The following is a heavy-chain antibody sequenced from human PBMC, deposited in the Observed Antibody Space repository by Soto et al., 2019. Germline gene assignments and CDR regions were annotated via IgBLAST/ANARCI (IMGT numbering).Heavy chain of an antibody. Sequence: QVQLQESGPGLVKPSETLSLTCTVSGDFISGSYWSWIRQPPGMGLEWIGYVHGSGSTNYNPSLQSRVTISVDTSKNHFSLNLNSVTAADTAVYYCARHGRGGSGWYDYWGQGTLVTVSS. CDR3: ARHGRGGSGWYDY. J-gene: IGHJ4*02. CDR2: VHGSGST. V-gene: IGHV4-59*08. CDR1: GDFISGSY. D-gene: IGHD6-19*01.